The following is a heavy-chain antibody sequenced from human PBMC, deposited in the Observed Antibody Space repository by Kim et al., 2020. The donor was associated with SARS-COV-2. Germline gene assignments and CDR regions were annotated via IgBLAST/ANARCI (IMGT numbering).Heavy chain of an antibody. V-gene: IGHV4-59*01. J-gene: IGHJ6*02. Sequence: NPSLKSRVTISVDTSKNQFSLKLSSVTAADTAVYYCARSGGQWLLQGMDVWGQGTTVTVSS. CDR3: ARSGGQWLLQGMDV. D-gene: IGHD6-19*01.